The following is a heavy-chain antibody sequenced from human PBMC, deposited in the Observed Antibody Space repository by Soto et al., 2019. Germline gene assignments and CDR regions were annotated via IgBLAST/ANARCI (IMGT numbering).Heavy chain of an antibody. CDR1: GDALSGYY. V-gene: IGHV4-34*01. CDR3: ARGVDQYKIAW. D-gene: IGHD1-1*01. J-gene: IGHJ4*02. CDR2: IHPFGST. Sequence: QVQLQQCGAGLLKPSETLSLTCAVYGDALSGYYWSWVRQSPGKGLEWVGEIHPFGSTHYNPSLNRRVTISLETSKSQFSLKLGTVTAADTAMYCCARGVDQYKIAWWAQGSLVAVSS.